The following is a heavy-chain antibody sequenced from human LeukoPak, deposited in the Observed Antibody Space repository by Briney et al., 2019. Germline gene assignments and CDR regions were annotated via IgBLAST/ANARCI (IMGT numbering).Heavy chain of an antibody. V-gene: IGHV1-69*05. CDR2: IIPIFGTP. CDR3: AREMFSRRKPGYCSGGSCSNWFDP. J-gene: IGHJ5*02. Sequence: SVKVSCKASEGTFSSYAISWVRQAPAQGLEWMGRIIPIFGTPNYAQKFQGRVTITTDESTSTAYMELSSLRSEDTAVYYCAREMFSRRKPGYCSGGSCSNWFDPWGQGTLVTVSS. CDR1: EGTFSSYA. D-gene: IGHD2-15*01.